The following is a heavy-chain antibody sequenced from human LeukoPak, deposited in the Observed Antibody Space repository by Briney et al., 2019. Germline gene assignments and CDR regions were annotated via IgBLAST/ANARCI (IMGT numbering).Heavy chain of an antibody. CDR3: VTPRIAVAGTVTDDY. V-gene: IGHV3-64D*09. CDR1: GFTFSSYA. D-gene: IGHD6-19*01. CDR2: ISSNGGST. Sequence: GSLRLSCSASGFTFSSYAMHWVRQAPGKGLEYVSAISSNGGSTYYADSVKGRFTISRDNSKNTLYLQMSSLRAEDTAVYYCVTPRIAVAGTVTDDYWGQGTLVTVSS. J-gene: IGHJ4*02.